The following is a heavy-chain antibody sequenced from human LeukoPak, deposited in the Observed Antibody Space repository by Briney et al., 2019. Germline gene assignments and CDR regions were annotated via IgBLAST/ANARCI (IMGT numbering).Heavy chain of an antibody. J-gene: IGHJ5*02. Sequence: GGSLRLSCVASGFSFSIYSMSWVRQPPGKGLERVANIRQDGRETHYVDSVKGRFNIFRDNDKSSVYLQMNGLRAEDTAVYYCVRGGVLTISSWGQGTLVTVSS. D-gene: IGHD2-8*02. CDR3: VRGGVLTISS. CDR1: GFSFSIYS. V-gene: IGHV3-7*05. CDR2: IRQDGRET.